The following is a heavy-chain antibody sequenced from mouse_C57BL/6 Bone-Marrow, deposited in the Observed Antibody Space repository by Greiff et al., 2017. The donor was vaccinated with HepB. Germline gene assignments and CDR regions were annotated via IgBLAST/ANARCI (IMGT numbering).Heavy chain of an antibody. V-gene: IGHV5-4*01. CDR3: ARDRTVVARYCYFDV. Sequence: DVKLVESGGGLVKPGGSLKLSCAASGFTFSSYAMSWVRQTPEKRLEWVATISDGGSYTYYPDNVKGRFTISRDNAKNNLYLQMSHLKSEDTAMYYCARDRTVVARYCYFDVWGTGTTVTVSS. D-gene: IGHD1-1*01. J-gene: IGHJ1*03. CDR1: GFTFSSYA. CDR2: ISDGGSYT.